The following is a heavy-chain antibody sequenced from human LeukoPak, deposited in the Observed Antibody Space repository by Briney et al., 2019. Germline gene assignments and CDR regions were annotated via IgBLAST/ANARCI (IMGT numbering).Heavy chain of an antibody. CDR3: ARDLNWETY. CDR1: GFTFSSHW. Sequence: GGSLRLSCAASGFTFSSHWMHWVRQGPGKGLEWVSYISSSGSTIYYADSVKGRFTISRDNAKNSLYLQMNSLRAEDTAVYYCARDLNWETYWGQGTLVSVSS. D-gene: IGHD7-27*01. J-gene: IGHJ4*02. CDR2: ISSSGSTI. V-gene: IGHV3-48*04.